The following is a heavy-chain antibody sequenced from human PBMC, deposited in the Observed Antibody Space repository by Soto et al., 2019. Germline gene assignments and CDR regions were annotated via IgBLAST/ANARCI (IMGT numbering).Heavy chain of an antibody. Sequence: GESLKISCEASGYSFTSHWIGWVRQMPGKGLEWMGIIYPGDSDTRYSPSFQGQVTISADKSITTAYLQWSSLKASDTAMYYCARHPGTMDTNDWDYWGQGTVGIVSA. V-gene: IGHV5-51*01. CDR3: ARHPGTMDTNDWDY. CDR2: IYPGDSDT. CDR1: GYSFTSHW. D-gene: IGHD1-1*01. J-gene: IGHJ4*02.